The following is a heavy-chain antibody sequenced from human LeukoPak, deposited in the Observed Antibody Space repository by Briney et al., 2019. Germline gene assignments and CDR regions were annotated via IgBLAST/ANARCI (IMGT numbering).Heavy chain of an antibody. Sequence: SETLSLTCSVTGGSINNKHLYWSWIRQPPGKGLEWIGYIYYSGSTNYNPSLKSRVTISVDTSKNQFSLKLSSVTAADTAVYYCARLIRAAAGRGFDYWGQGTLVTVSS. V-gene: IGHV4-61*05. CDR1: GGSINNKHLY. J-gene: IGHJ4*02. CDR2: IYYSGST. CDR3: ARLIRAAAGRGFDY. D-gene: IGHD6-13*01.